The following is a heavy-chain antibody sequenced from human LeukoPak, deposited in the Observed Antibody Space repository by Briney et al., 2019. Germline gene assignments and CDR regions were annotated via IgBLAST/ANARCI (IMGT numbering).Heavy chain of an antibody. CDR2: INPSGGST. J-gene: IGHJ5*02. D-gene: IGHD1-26*01. V-gene: IGHV1-46*01. CDR1: GYTFTSYY. Sequence: GASVKVSCKASGYTFTSYYMHWVRQAPGQGLEWMGIINPSGGSTSYAQKFQGRVTMTRDTSTSTAYMELSSLRSEDTAVYYCARVGATVAWFDPWGQGTLVTVSS. CDR3: ARVGATVAWFDP.